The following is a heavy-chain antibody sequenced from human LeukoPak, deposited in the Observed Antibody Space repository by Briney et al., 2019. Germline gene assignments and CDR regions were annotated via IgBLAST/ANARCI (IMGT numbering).Heavy chain of an antibody. CDR1: GFTFSSYA. Sequence: LRLSCAASGFTFSSYAMSWVRQPPGKGLEWIGYIYYSGSTYYNPSLKSRVTISVDTSKNQFSLKLSSVTAADTAVYYCARDGWYGEVYWGQGTLVTVSS. CDR2: IYYSGST. J-gene: IGHJ4*02. CDR3: ARDGWYGEVY. D-gene: IGHD4-17*01. V-gene: IGHV4-30-4*08.